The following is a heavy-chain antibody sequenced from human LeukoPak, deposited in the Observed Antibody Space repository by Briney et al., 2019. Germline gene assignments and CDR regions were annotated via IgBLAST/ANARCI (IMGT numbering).Heavy chain of an antibody. Sequence: GGSLRLSCAASGFTFSSYAMHWVRQAPGKGLEWVAVISYDGSNKYYADSVKGRFTISRDNSKNTLYLQMNSLRAEDTAVYYCARAGGSSWYLLKYRGQGTLVTVSS. D-gene: IGHD6-13*01. V-gene: IGHV3-30*04. CDR1: GFTFSSYA. J-gene: IGHJ4*02. CDR3: ARAGGSSWYLLKY. CDR2: ISYDGSNK.